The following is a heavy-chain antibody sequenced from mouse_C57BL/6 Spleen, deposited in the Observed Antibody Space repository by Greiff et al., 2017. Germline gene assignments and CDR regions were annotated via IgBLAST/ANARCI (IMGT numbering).Heavy chain of an antibody. J-gene: IGHJ2*01. CDR1: GYTFTSYW. Sequence: VKLQQPGAELVKPGASVKLSCKASGYTFTSYWMQWVKQRPGQGLEWIGEIDPSDSYTNYNQKFKGKATLTVDTSSSTAYMQLSSLTSEDSAVYYCARPWFDYWGQGTTLTVSS. CDR3: ARPWFDY. CDR2: IDPSDSYT. V-gene: IGHV1-50*01.